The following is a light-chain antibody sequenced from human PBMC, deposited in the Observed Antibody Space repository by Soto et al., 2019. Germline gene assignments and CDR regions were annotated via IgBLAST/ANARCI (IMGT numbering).Light chain of an antibody. V-gene: IGLV1-40*01. CDR1: SSNIGAGYD. J-gene: IGLJ3*02. Sequence: QSVLTQPPSVSGAPGQRVIITCTGSSSNIGAGYDVHWYQQFPGTAPKLLIFGNNNRPSGIPGRFSGSKSVTSASLAITGLQAEDEADYYCQSHDTNLRDSVFGGGTKLTVL. CDR3: QSHDTNLRDSV. CDR2: GNN.